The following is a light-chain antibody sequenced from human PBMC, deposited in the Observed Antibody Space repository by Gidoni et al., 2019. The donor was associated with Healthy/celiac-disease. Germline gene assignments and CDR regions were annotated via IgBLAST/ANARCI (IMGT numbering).Light chain of an antibody. V-gene: IGKV1-39*01. CDR1: QSISSY. J-gene: IGKJ4*01. Sequence: DIQMTPSPSSLSASVGDRVTITCRASQSISSYLNWYQQKPGKAPKLLIYAASSLQSGVPSRFSGSGSGTDFTLTISSLQPEEFATYYCQQSYSTPTFGGGTKVEIK. CDR2: AAS. CDR3: QQSYSTPT.